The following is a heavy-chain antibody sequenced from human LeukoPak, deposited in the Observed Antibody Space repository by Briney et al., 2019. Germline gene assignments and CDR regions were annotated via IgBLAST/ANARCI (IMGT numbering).Heavy chain of an antibody. CDR2: TYYRSKWYN. Sequence: SQTLSLTCAISGDTVSSNSAAWNWIRQSPSRGLEWLGRTYYRSKWYNDYAVSVKSRITINPDTSKNQFSLQLSSVTPEDTAVYYCAGGYSSGGKWFDPWGQGTLVTVSS. CDR3: AGGYSSGGKWFDP. D-gene: IGHD6-19*01. J-gene: IGHJ5*02. V-gene: IGHV6-1*01. CDR1: GDTVSSNSAA.